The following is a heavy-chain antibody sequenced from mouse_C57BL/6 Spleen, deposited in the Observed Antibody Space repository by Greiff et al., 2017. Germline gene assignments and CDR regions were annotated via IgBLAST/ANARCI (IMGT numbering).Heavy chain of an antibody. CDR3: ARRDYYGSSYAMDY. D-gene: IGHD1-1*01. J-gene: IGHJ4*01. CDR1: GYSITSGYY. Sequence: EVQLQESGPGLVKPSQSLSLTCSVTGYSITSGYYWNWIRQFPGNKLEWMGYISYDGSNNYNPSLKNRISITRDTSKSQFFLKLNSVTTEDTATYDCARRDYYGSSYAMDYWGQGTSVTVSS. V-gene: IGHV3-6*01. CDR2: ISYDGSN.